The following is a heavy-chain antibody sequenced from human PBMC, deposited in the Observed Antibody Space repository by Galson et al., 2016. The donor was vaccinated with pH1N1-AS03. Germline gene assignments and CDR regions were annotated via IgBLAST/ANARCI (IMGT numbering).Heavy chain of an antibody. V-gene: IGHV1-46*01. CDR1: GCTLTRYY. Sequence: SVKVSCKASGCTLTRYYMHWVRQAPGQGLEWMGIIDPSGGPTTYAPKFQGRITITTDTSTSTVYMELVSLRSEDTAVYYCARRYYLDYWGQGTLVTVSS. D-gene: IGHD3-16*02. CDR2: IDPSGGPT. CDR3: ARRYYLDY. J-gene: IGHJ4*02.